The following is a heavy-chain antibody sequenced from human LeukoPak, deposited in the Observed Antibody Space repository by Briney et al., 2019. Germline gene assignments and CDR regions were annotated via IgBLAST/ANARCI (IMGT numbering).Heavy chain of an antibody. CDR2: IRSKAYGGTT. J-gene: IGHJ4*02. Sequence: GGSLRLSCTASGFTFGDYAMSWFRQAPWKGLEWVGFIRSKAYGGTTEYAASVKGRFTISRDDSKSIAYLQMNSLKTQDTAVYYCTRDRFYYDISGYSIDYWGQGTLVTVSS. V-gene: IGHV3-49*03. CDR1: GFTFGDYA. D-gene: IGHD3-22*01. CDR3: TRDRFYYDISGYSIDY.